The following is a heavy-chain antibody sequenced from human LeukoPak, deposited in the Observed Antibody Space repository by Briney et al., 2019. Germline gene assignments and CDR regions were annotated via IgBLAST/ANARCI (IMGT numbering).Heavy chain of an antibody. D-gene: IGHD3-22*01. CDR1: GGTFTIYA. Sequence: SVSVSSTASGGTFTIYAISWVRQAPGQGLEWMGGIIPIFGTANYAQKFQGRVTITTDESTSTAYMELSSLRSEDTAVYYCARVHYDSSGYYFNFDYWGQGTLVTVSS. CDR2: IIPIFGTA. V-gene: IGHV1-69*05. J-gene: IGHJ4*02. CDR3: ARVHYDSSGYYFNFDY.